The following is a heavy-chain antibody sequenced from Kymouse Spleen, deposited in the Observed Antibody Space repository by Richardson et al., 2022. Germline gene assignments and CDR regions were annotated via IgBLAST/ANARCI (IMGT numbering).Heavy chain of an antibody. CDR2: INHSGST. CDR3: ARGPAAAGLFDY. D-gene: IGHD6-13*01. V-gene: IGHV4-34*01. Sequence: QVQLQQWGAGLLKPSETLSLTCAVYGGSFSGYYWSWIRQPPGKGLEWIGEINHSGSTNYNPSLKSRVTISVDTSKNQFSLKLSSVTAADTAVYYCARGPAAAGLFDYWGQGTLVTVSS. J-gene: IGHJ4*02. CDR1: GGSFSGYY.